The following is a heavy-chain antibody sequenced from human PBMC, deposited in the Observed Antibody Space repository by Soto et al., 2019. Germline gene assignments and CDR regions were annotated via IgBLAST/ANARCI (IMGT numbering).Heavy chain of an antibody. CDR1: GFTVSSNY. J-gene: IGHJ4*02. V-gene: IGHV3-53*01. D-gene: IGHD6-13*01. Sequence: PGGSLRLSCAASGFTVSSNYMSWVRQAPGKGLEWVSVIYSGGSTYYADSVKGRFTISRDNSKNTLYLQMNSLRAEDTAVYYCAREGPSAVAAAFGYWGQGTLVTVSS. CDR2: IYSGGST. CDR3: AREGPSAVAAAFGY.